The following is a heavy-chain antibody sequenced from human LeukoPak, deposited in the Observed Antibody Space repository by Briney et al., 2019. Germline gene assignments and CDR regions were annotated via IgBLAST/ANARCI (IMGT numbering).Heavy chain of an antibody. J-gene: IGHJ4*02. D-gene: IGHD2-2*01. V-gene: IGHV4-34*01. CDR3: ARGPCSSTSCDYFDY. CDR1: GGSFSGYY. Sequence: SETLSLTCAVYGGSFSGYYWSWIRQPPGKGLEWIGGINHSGSTNYNPSLKSRVTISVDTSKNQFSLKLSSVTAADTAVYYCARGPCSSTSCDYFDYWGQGTLVTVSS. CDR2: INHSGST.